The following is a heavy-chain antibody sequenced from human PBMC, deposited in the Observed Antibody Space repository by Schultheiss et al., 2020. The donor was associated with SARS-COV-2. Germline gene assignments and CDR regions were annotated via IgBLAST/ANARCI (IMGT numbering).Heavy chain of an antibody. CDR3: ARRGFAWFFDL. CDR1: GGSFSGYY. V-gene: IGHV4-59*08. Sequence: SETLSLTCAVYGGSFSGYYWSWIRQPPGKGLEWIGYIYYSGSTNYNPSLKSRVTISVDTSKNQFSLKVTSLTAADTAMYYCARRGFAWFFDLWGRGTLVTVSS. J-gene: IGHJ2*01. CDR2: IYYSGST.